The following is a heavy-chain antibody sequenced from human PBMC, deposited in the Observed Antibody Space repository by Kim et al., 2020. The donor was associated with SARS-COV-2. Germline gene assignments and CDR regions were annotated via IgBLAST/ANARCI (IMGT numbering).Heavy chain of an antibody. V-gene: IGHV4-59*01. D-gene: IGHD3-10*01. CDR2: IYYSGST. CDR3: SREAYRTMVQGVFIYYYY. J-gene: IGHJ6*01. CDR1: GGSISSYY. Sequence: SETLSLTCTVSGGSISSYYWSWIRQPPGKGLEWIGYIYYSGSTNYNPSLKSRVTIFVDTSKNQISLMLISVTAADTAVYYCSREAYRTMVQGVFIYYYY.